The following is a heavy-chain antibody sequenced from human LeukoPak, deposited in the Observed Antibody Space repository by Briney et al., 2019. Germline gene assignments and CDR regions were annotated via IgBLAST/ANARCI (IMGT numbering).Heavy chain of an antibody. CDR3: ARARWLLPQYFDY. Sequence: SETLSLTCTVSGGSISSYYWSWIRQPPEKGLEWIGYIYYSGSTNYNTSLKSRVTISVATSKNQFSLRLSSVTAADSAVYYCARARWLLPQYFDYWGQGTLVTVSS. V-gene: IGHV4-59*01. D-gene: IGHD3-22*01. CDR2: IYYSGST. CDR1: GGSISSYY. J-gene: IGHJ4*02.